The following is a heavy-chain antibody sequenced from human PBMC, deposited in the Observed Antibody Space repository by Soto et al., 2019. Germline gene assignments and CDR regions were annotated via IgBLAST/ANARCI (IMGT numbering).Heavy chain of an antibody. J-gene: IGHJ6*04. Sequence: GASVKVSCKASGYTFTSYGISWVRQAPGQGLEWMGWISAYNGNTNYAQKLQGRVTMTTDTSTSTAYMELRSLRSDDTAVYYCARLKNRGITGTTGYMDVWGKATTVTVSS. CDR3: ARLKNRGITGTTGYMDV. CDR2: ISAYNGNT. V-gene: IGHV1-18*01. D-gene: IGHD1-7*01. CDR1: GYTFTSYG.